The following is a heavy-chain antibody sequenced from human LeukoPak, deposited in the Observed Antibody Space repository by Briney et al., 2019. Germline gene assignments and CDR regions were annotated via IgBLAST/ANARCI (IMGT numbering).Heavy chain of an antibody. D-gene: IGHD2-2*01. V-gene: IGHV3-23*01. J-gene: IGHJ1*01. CDR1: GFTFSSYA. CDR2: ISGSGGST. Sequence: PGGSLRLSCAASGFTFSSYAMSWVRQAPGKGLEWVSAISGSGGSTYYADSVKGRFTISRDNSKNTLYLQMNSLRAEDTAVYYCAKDQCSSTSCYLAEYFQHWGQGTLVTVSS. CDR3: AKDQCSSTSCYLAEYFQH.